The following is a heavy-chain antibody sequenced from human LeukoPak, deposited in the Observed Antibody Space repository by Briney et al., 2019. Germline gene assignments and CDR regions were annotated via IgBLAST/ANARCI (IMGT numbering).Heavy chain of an antibody. D-gene: IGHD1-26*01. J-gene: IGHJ4*02. CDR2: ISYDGSNK. Sequence: HPGGSLRLSCAASGFTFSSYAMHWVRQAPGKGLEWVAVISYDGSNKYYADSVKGRFTISRDNSKNTLYLQMNSLRAEDTAVYYCAGLVGATDFDYWGQGTLVTVSS. V-gene: IGHV3-30-3*01. CDR3: AGLVGATDFDY. CDR1: GFTFSSYA.